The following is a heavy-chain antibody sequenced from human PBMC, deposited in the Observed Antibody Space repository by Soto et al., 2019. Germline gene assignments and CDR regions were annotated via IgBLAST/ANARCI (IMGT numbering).Heavy chain of an antibody. V-gene: IGHV3-21*01. D-gene: IGHD3-22*01. Sequence: EVQLVESGGGLVKPGGSLRLSCAASGFTFSSYSMNWVRQAPGKGLEWVSSISSSSSYIYYADSVKGRFTISRDNAKNSPSLQINSLRAEDTAVYYCARLTCYDSSGYFCYWGQGTLVTVSS. CDR2: ISSSSSYI. CDR3: ARLTCYDSSGYFCY. J-gene: IGHJ4*02. CDR1: GFTFSSYS.